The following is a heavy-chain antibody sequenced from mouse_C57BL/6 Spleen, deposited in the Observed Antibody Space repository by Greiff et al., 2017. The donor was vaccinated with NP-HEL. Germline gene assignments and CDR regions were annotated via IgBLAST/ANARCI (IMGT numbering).Heavy chain of an antibody. CDR3: TRHGSSYEGAMDY. CDR2: ISSGGDYI. Sequence: EVKVVESGEGLVKPGGSLKLSCAASGFTFSSYAMSWVRQTPEKRLEWVAYISSGGDYIYYADTVKGRFTISRDHARNTLYLQLSSLKSEDTAMYYCTRHGSSYEGAMDYWGQGTSVTVSS. V-gene: IGHV5-9-1*02. CDR1: GFTFSSYA. J-gene: IGHJ4*01. D-gene: IGHD1-1*01.